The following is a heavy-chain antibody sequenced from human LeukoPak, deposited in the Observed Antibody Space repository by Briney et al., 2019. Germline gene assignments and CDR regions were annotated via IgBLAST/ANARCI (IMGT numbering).Heavy chain of an antibody. Sequence: GSLRLSCAASGFTFSSYRMNWIRQPPGKGLEWIGSIYYSGSTYYNPSLKSRVTISVDTSKNQFSLKLSSVTAADTAVYSCARHSFSSGWKSFDYWGQGTLVTVSS. V-gene: IGHV4-39*01. CDR2: IYYSGST. D-gene: IGHD6-19*01. CDR3: ARHSFSSGWKSFDY. CDR1: GFTFSSYR. J-gene: IGHJ4*02.